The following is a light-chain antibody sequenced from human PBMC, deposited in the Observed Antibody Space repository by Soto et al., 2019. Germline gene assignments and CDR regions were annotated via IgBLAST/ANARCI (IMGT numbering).Light chain of an antibody. Sequence: IQMTQSPSSVSASVGDRVSITFRASQNIGNWLAWYQQKPGKAPQLLIYAASSLQSGVSSRFSGRGSGTGYTLTISSLQPEDFATYYCQQANSFPYTFGQGTNVDI. V-gene: IGKV1-12*01. CDR2: AAS. CDR1: QNIGNW. CDR3: QQANSFPYT. J-gene: IGKJ2*01.